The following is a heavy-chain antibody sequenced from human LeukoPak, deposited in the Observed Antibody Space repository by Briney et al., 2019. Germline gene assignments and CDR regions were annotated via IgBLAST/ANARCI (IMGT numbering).Heavy chain of an antibody. V-gene: IGHV1-18*01. J-gene: IGHJ6*02. CDR1: GYTFTIYG. CDR2: ISAYNGNT. CDR3: ARDAYYDSSGSYYYGMDV. Sequence: GASVTVSYKASGYTFTIYGISWVRQAPGQGGEWMGWISAYNGNTKYAQKLQGRVTMTTDTATSTAYMELRSLRSDDTAVYYCARDAYYDSSGSYYYGMDVWGQGTTVTVSS. D-gene: IGHD3-22*01.